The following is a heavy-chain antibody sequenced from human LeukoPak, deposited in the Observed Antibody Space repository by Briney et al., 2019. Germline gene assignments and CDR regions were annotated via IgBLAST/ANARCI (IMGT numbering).Heavy chain of an antibody. D-gene: IGHD5-12*01. CDR3: ARDRIPLVAYYMDV. Sequence: ASVKVSCKASGHTFTGYYMHWVRQAPGQGLEWMGWINANSGGTNYAQKFQGRVTMTRETSISTAYMELSRLRSDDTAVYYCARDRIPLVAYYMDVWGKGTTVTISS. J-gene: IGHJ6*03. CDR2: INANSGGT. V-gene: IGHV1-2*02. CDR1: GHTFTGYY.